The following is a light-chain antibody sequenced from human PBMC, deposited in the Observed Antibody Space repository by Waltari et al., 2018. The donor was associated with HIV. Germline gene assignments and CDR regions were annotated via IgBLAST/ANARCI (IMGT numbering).Light chain of an antibody. Sequence: QSALTQPASVSGSRGQSITISCTGTSSDVGGYNLVSWYQQHPGKAPKLMIYEGSKRPSGVSNRFSGSKSGNTASLTISGLQTEDEADYYCCSYAGNREIFGGGTKLTVL. V-gene: IGLV2-23*01. CDR2: EGS. CDR1: SSDVGGYNL. J-gene: IGLJ2*01. CDR3: CSYAGNREI.